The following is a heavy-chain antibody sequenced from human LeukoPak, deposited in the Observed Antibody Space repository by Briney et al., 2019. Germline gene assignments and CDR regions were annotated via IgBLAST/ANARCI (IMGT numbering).Heavy chain of an antibody. J-gene: IGHJ4*02. D-gene: IGHD2-2*01. CDR2: ISDDSNYI. CDR3: ANHLACGSTSCPSFDY. V-gene: IGHV3-21*01. CDR1: GFTFSDYS. Sequence: GGSLRLSCAASGFTFSDYSMNWVRQAPGKGLEWVSSISDDSNYIYFADSVKGRFTISRDNAKNSLYLQMNSLRAEDTAVYYCANHLACGSTSCPSFDYWGQGTLVTVSS.